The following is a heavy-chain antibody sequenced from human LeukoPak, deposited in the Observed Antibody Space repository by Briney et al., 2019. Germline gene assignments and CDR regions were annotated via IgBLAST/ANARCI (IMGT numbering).Heavy chain of an antibody. D-gene: IGHD2-8*01. V-gene: IGHV1-46*01. CDR1: GYTFTSYY. Sequence: ASVKVSCKASGYTFTSYYMHWVRQAPGQGLEWMGIINPSGGSTSYAQKFQGRVTMTRDMSTSTVYMELSSLRSEDTAVYYCARRYLWPLIDYWGQGTLVTVSS. CDR2: INPSGGST. CDR3: ARRYLWPLIDY. J-gene: IGHJ4*02.